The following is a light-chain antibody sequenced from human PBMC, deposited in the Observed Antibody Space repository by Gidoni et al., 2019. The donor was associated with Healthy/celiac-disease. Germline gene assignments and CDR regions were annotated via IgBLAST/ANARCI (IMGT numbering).Light chain of an antibody. J-gene: IGLJ2*01. CDR2: DVS. V-gene: IGLV2-14*03. CDR1: SSDVGGYNY. CDR3: SSYTSSSTVI. Sequence: QSALTQPASVSGSPGQSITISCTGTSSDVGGYNYVSWYQQHPGKVHKLMISDVSNRPSGVSNRFSGSKSGNTASLTISGLQAEDEADYYCSSYTSSSTVIFGGGTKLTVL.